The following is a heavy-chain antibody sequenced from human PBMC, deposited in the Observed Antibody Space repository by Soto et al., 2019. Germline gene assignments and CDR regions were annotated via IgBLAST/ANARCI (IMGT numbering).Heavy chain of an antibody. CDR1: GGSISSSSYY. J-gene: IGHJ4*02. D-gene: IGHD3-3*01. CDR2: IYYSGST. V-gene: IGHV4-39*01. CDR3: ARLAFYDFWSGYKLDY. Sequence: SETLSLTCTVSGGSISSSSYYWGWIRQPPGKGLEWIGSIYYSGSTYYNPSLKSRVTISVDTSKNQFSLKLSSVTAADTAVYYCARLAFYDFWSGYKLDYWGQGTLVTVSS.